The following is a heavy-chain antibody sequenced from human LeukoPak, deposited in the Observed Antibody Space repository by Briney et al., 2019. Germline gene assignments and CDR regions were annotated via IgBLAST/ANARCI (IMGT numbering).Heavy chain of an antibody. J-gene: IGHJ4*02. Sequence: ASVKVSCKASGYTFTYYTMNWVRQAPGQGLEWIGWINTNTGNPTYAQDLTTRFVFSLDTSVNTAYLEISSLKAEDTAVYFCARVSRFEDYFEFWGPGTRVTVSS. CDR3: ARVSRFEDYFEF. V-gene: IGHV7-4-1*02. CDR2: INTNTGNP. D-gene: IGHD3-3*01. CDR1: GYTFTYYT.